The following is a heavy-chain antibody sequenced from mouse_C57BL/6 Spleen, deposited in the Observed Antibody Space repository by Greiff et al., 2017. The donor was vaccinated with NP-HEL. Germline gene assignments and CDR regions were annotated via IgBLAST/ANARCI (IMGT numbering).Heavy chain of an antibody. CDR3: ARGSNYVDY. V-gene: IGHV1-69*01. CDR2: IDPSDSYT. D-gene: IGHD2-5*01. CDR1: GYTFTSYW. J-gene: IGHJ4*01. Sequence: QVQLQQPGAELVMPGASVKLSCKASGYTFTSYWMHWVKQRPGQGLEWIGEIDPSDSYTNYNQKFKGNSTLTVDKSSSTAYMQLSSLTSEDSAVYYCARGSNYVDYWGQGTSVTVSS.